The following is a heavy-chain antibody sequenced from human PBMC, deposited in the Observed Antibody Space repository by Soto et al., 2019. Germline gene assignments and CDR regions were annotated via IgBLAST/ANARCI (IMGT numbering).Heavy chain of an antibody. V-gene: IGHV1-58*01. D-gene: IGHD6-13*01. CDR2: IVVGSGNT. Sequence: GASVKVSCKASGFTFTSSAVQWVRQARGQRLEWIGWIVVGSGNTNYAQKFQERVTMTRDMSTSTAYMELSSLRSEDTAVYYCARDPGIAAATFDYWGQGTLVTVSS. CDR3: ARDPGIAAATFDY. CDR1: GFTFTSSA. J-gene: IGHJ4*02.